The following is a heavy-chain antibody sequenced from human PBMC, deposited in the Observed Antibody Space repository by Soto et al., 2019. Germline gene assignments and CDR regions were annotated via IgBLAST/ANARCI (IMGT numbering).Heavy chain of an antibody. CDR2: IIPFIGII. Sequence: QVQLVQSGAEVKKPGSSVKVSCKASGGTFSTYTITWVRQAPGQGLEWMGRIIPFIGIINYAQKLQGRVTISADKFTGTAYMELTGLRSDDTAVYYCAGDTDSHYNDSHASSYPWGQGTLVTVSS. D-gene: IGHD4-4*01. V-gene: IGHV1-69*08. CDR3: AGDTDSHYNDSHASSYP. CDR1: GGTFSTYT. J-gene: IGHJ5*02.